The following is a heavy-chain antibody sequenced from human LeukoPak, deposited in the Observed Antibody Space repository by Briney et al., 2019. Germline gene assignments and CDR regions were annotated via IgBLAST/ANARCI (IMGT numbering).Heavy chain of an antibody. D-gene: IGHD2-2*01. Sequence: SGGSLRLSCAASGFTFSSYAMSWVRQAPGKGLEWVSAISGSGGSTYYADSVKGRFTISRDNSKNTLYLQMNSLRAEDTAVYYCAKDRKSYAYVKGFDYWGQGTLVTVSS. J-gene: IGHJ4*02. V-gene: IGHV3-23*01. CDR1: GFTFSSYA. CDR3: AKDRKSYAYVKGFDY. CDR2: ISGSGGST.